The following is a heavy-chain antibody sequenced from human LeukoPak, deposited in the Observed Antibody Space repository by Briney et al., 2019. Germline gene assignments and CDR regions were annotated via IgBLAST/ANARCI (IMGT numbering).Heavy chain of an antibody. CDR3: ARHWGYSGYDQLYFDY. CDR2: IDPSDSYT. CDR1: GYSFTSYW. J-gene: IGHJ4*02. D-gene: IGHD5-12*01. V-gene: IGHV5-10-1*01. Sequence: GESLRISCKGSGYSFTSYWISWVRQMPGKGLEWMGRIDPSDSYTNYSPSFQGHVTISAGKSISTAYLQWSSLKASDTAMYYCARHWGYSGYDQLYFDYWGQGTLVTVSS.